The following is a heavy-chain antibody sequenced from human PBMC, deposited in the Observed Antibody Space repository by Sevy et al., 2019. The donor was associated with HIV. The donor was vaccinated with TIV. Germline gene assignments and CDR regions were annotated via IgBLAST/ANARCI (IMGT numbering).Heavy chain of an antibody. J-gene: IGHJ6*02. CDR1: GFTFSDYY. V-gene: IGHV3-11*01. Sequence: GGSLRLSCAASGFTFSDYYMSWIRQAPGKGLEWVSHINTRGSTIYYADSVKGRFTMSRDNAKNSLYLQMNSLSAEDTAGYYCARARGGLGMDVWGQGTTVTVSS. CDR3: ARARGGLGMDV. CDR2: INTRGSTI. D-gene: IGHD3-16*01.